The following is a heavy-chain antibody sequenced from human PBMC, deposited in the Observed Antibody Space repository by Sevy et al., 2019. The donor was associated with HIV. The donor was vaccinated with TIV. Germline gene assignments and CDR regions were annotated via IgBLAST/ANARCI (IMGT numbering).Heavy chain of an antibody. V-gene: IGHV3-30*14. CDR2: ISHDGTNT. J-gene: IGHJ4*02. Sequence: GGSLRLSCAASRFAFSSYAVHWVRQAPGKGLEWVAFISHDGTNTDYAASVKGRFTISRDNSRNTLHLDISSLKVEETAGYYCAVCEGFFLYWGQGTLVTVSS. CDR3: AVCEGFFLY. CDR1: RFAFSSYA.